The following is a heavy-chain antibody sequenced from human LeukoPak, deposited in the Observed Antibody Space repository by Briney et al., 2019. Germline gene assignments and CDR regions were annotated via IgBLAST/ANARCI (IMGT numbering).Heavy chain of an antibody. CDR3: ARDREGPGYGDYYSP. V-gene: IGHV1-2*02. CDR2: MNPNSGGT. Sequence: ASVKVSCKASGYTFTDYYMHWVRQAPGQGLEWMGWMNPNSGGTNYPQKFQGRVTMTRDTSISTAYMELSRLISDDTAVYYCARDREGPGYGDYYSPWGQGTLVTVSS. CDR1: GYTFTDYY. D-gene: IGHD4-17*01. J-gene: IGHJ5*02.